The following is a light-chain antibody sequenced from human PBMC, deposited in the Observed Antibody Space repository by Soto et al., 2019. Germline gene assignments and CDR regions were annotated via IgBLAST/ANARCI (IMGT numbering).Light chain of an antibody. CDR1: QSISNW. CDR2: AAS. J-gene: IGKJ1*01. Sequence: DIQMTQSPSTLPASVGDRVTITCRASQSISNWLAWFQQKPGKAPQFLIQAASNLQSGVPSRFSGSGSGTEFILSINSLQPEDIATYYCLQVSSFPRTFGQGTKVDI. V-gene: IGKV1-5*01. CDR3: LQVSSFPRT.